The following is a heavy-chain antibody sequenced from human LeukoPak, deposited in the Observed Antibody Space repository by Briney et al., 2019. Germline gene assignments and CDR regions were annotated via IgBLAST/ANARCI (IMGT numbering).Heavy chain of an antibody. Sequence: SETLSLTCAVYGGCFSGYYWSWIRQPPGKGLEWIGEINHSGSTNYNPSLKSRVTISVDTSKNQFSLKLSSVTAADTAVYYCARALLSMVRGATWYFDLWGRGTLVTVSS. CDR2: INHSGST. CDR1: GGCFSGYY. J-gene: IGHJ2*01. V-gene: IGHV4-34*01. D-gene: IGHD3-10*01. CDR3: ARALLSMVRGATWYFDL.